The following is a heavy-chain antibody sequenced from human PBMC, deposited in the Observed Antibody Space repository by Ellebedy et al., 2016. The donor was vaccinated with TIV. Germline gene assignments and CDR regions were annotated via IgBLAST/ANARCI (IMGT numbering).Heavy chain of an antibody. CDR3: ARRPMITFGGVIVRRGDFDN. CDR2: IKQDGSEK. Sequence: GGSLRLSCAASGFTLSSYWMSWVRQAPGKGLEWVANIKQDGSEKYYVDSVKGRFTISRDNAKNSLYLQMDSLRAEDTAVYYCARRPMITFGGVIVRRGDFDNWGQGTLVTVSS. D-gene: IGHD3-16*02. CDR1: GFTLSSYW. V-gene: IGHV3-7*03. J-gene: IGHJ4*02.